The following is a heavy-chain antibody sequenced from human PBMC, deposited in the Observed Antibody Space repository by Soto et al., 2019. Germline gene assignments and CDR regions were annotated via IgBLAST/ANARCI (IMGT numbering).Heavy chain of an antibody. CDR1: GYTLTSYG. CDR3: ARVTELRFLEWLSSGDNWFDP. CDR2: ISAYNGNT. D-gene: IGHD3-3*01. Sequence: GASVKVSCKASGYTLTSYGISWVRQAPGQGLEWMGWISAYNGNTNYAQKLQGRVTMTTDTSTSTAYMELRSLRSDDTAVYYCARVTELRFLEWLSSGDNWFDPWGQGTLVTVSS. V-gene: IGHV1-18*01. J-gene: IGHJ5*02.